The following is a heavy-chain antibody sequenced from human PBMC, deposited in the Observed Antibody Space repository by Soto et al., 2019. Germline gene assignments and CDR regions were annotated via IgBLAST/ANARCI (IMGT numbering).Heavy chain of an antibody. V-gene: IGHV4-59*01. J-gene: IGHJ4*02. CDR3: AREGSYYDSSGYYYGFDY. CDR1: GGSISSYY. D-gene: IGHD3-22*01. Sequence: QVQLQESGPGLVKPSETLSLTCTVSGGSISSYYWSWIRQPPGKGLEWIGYIYYSGSTNYNPSLKSRVTISVDTSKNQFSLKLSSVTAADTAVYYCAREGSYYDSSGYYYGFDYWGQGTLVTVSS. CDR2: IYYSGST.